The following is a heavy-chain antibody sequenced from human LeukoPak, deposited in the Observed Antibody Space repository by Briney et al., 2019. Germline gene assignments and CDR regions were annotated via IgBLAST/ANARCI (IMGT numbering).Heavy chain of an antibody. D-gene: IGHD3-9*01. V-gene: IGHV3-30*18. Sequence: GGSLRLSCAASGFTFSSYGMHWVRQAPGKGLEWVAVISYDGSNKYYADSVKGRFTISRDNSKNTLYLQMNSLRAEDTAVYYCAKDLGYFDWLLPDHWGQGTLVTVSS. J-gene: IGHJ5*02. CDR2: ISYDGSNK. CDR1: GFTFSSYG. CDR3: AKDLGYFDWLLPDH.